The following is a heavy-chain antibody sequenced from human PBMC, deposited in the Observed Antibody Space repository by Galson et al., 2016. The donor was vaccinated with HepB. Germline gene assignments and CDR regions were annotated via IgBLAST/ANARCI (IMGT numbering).Heavy chain of an antibody. V-gene: IGHV5-10-1*01. CDR3: SGGRSAASTSNGMDL. J-gene: IGHJ6*02. Sequence: QSGAEVKKPGESLRISCKTSGYTFTSYWITWVRQMPGKGLEWMGRIDPSDSYINYSPSFRGQVTISADKSISTAYLHWRSLKASDSGIYYCSGGRSAASTSNGMDLWGQGTTVIVSS. CDR2: IDPSDSYI. D-gene: IGHD1-26*01. CDR1: GYTFTSYW.